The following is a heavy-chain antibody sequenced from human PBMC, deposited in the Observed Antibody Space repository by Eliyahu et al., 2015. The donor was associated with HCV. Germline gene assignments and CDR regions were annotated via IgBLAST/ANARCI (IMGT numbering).Heavy chain of an antibody. CDR3: ARHSPRNTIFGVVIISGMGGFDP. Sequence: QVQLVQSGAEVKKPGASVTVSCKVSGYTLLXXSXHWVXXAPGKGLEWMGGFDPDDGETIYAQKFQGRVTMTEDTSTDTAYMELSSLRSEDTAVYYCARHSPRNTIFGVVIISGMGGFDPWGQGTLVTVSS. CDR2: FDPDDGET. V-gene: IGHV1-24*01. D-gene: IGHD3-3*01. J-gene: IGHJ5*02. CDR1: GYTLLXXS.